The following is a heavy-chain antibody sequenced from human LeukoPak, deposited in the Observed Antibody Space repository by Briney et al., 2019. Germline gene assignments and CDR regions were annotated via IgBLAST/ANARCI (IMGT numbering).Heavy chain of an antibody. CDR1: GGSISSYY. V-gene: IGHV4-4*07. Sequence: PSETLSLTCTVSGGSISSYYWSWIRQPAGKGLEWIGRIYTSGSTNYNPSLKSRVTISVDTSKNQFSLKLSSVTAADTAVYYCARIDYSNYYYGMDVWGQGTTVTVSS. CDR3: ARIDYSNYYYGMDV. J-gene: IGHJ6*02. D-gene: IGHD4-11*01. CDR2: IYTSGST.